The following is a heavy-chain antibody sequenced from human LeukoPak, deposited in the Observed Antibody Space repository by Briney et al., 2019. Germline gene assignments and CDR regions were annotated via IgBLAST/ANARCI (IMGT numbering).Heavy chain of an antibody. Sequence: TGGSLRLSCAASGFTFSSYAMHWVRQAPGKGLEWVAVISYDGSNKYYADSVKGRFTISRDNSKNTLYLQMNSLRAEDTAVYYCAKLIAAARDDAFDIWGQGTMVTVSS. J-gene: IGHJ3*02. CDR3: AKLIAAARDDAFDI. CDR2: ISYDGSNK. CDR1: GFTFSSYA. D-gene: IGHD6-13*01. V-gene: IGHV3-30*18.